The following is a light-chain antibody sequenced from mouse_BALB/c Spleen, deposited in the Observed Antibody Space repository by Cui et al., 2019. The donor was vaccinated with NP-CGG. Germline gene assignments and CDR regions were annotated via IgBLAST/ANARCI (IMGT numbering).Light chain of an antibody. CDR2: GTI. V-gene: IGLV1*01. J-gene: IGLJ1*01. Sequence: QAVATQESALTTSPGETVALTCRSSTGAVTTGNYANWVPANPDHLFTSLIGGTINRAPGVPAKFSGSLIGDKAALTITGAQTEDEAIYFCALWYSNHWVFGGGTKLTVL. CDR3: ALWYSNHWV. CDR1: TGAVTTGNY.